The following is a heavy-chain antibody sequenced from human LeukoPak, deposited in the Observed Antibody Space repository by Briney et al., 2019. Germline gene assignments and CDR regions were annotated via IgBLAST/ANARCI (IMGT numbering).Heavy chain of an antibody. J-gene: IGHJ4*02. CDR1: GFTFSSYG. CDR2: ISYNGSNK. V-gene: IGHV3-30*18. Sequence: GRSLRLSCAASGFTFSSYGMHWVRQAPGKGLEWVAVISYNGSNKYYADSVKGRFTFSRDNSKNTLYLQMNSLRAEDTAVYYCAKDRSITMVRGVMGLWGQGTLVTVSS. D-gene: IGHD3-10*01. CDR3: AKDRSITMVRGVMGL.